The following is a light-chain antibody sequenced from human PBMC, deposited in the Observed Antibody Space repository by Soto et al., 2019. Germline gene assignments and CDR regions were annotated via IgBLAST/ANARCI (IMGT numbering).Light chain of an antibody. CDR2: GAS. CDR1: QTVTTN. CDR3: QQYGSSPRT. J-gene: IGKJ1*01. Sequence: EIVMTQSPATLSVSPGERATLSCTASQTVTTNLAWYQHKPGQAPRLLIYGASTRATGIPARFSGSGSGTEFTLTISSLEPEDSAVYYCQQYGSSPRTVGQGTKVDI. V-gene: IGKV3-15*01.